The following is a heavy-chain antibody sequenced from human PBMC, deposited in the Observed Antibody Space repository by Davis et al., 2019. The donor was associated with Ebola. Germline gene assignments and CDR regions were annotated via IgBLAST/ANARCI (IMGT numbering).Heavy chain of an antibody. Sequence: PSETLSLTCTVSGGSISSYYWSWIRQPPGKGLEWIGYIYYSGSTNYNPSLKSRVTISVDTSKNQFSLKLSSVTAADTAVYYCARDSGQGYFDYWGQGTLVTVSS. D-gene: IGHD3-10*01. CDR2: IYYSGST. J-gene: IGHJ4*02. CDR3: ARDSGQGYFDY. CDR1: GGSISSYY. V-gene: IGHV4-59*01.